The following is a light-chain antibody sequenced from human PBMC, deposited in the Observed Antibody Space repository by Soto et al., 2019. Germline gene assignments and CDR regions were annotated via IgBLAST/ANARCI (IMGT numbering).Light chain of an antibody. Sequence: IQMTQSPSSLSASVEDRVIITCRASQSISNHLNWYQQKPGKAPKLLIFAASSLQRGVPSRFSGSGSGTDFTLTISSLQPEDFATYYCQQANSFPLTFGGGAKVDNK. CDR1: QSISNH. CDR2: AAS. CDR3: QQANSFPLT. V-gene: IGKV1-39*01. J-gene: IGKJ4*01.